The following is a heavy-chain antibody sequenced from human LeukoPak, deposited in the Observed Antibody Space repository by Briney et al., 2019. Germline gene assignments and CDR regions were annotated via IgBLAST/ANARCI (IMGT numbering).Heavy chain of an antibody. CDR2: FSGSGGST. Sequence: GGSLRLSCTASRFTFSSYAMRWVREAPGRGLEWVSAFSGSGGSTYYADSVKGRFTISRDNSKNTLYLHMNSLRAEDTAVYYCAKDFRAAAGTSLSYFDYWGQGTLVTVSS. D-gene: IGHD6-13*01. CDR3: AKDFRAAAGTSLSYFDY. CDR1: RFTFSSYA. J-gene: IGHJ4*02. V-gene: IGHV3-23*01.